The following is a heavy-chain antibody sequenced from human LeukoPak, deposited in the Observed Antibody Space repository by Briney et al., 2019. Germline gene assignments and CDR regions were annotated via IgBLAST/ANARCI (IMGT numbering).Heavy chain of an antibody. Sequence: GGSLRLSCAASGFSFSDNYISWIRQAPGKGLEWVSYISNGGSYTNYPDSVKGRFTISRDNAKNSLYLQMNSLRDEDTAVYYCARTRGAGPGGHFDYWGLGTLVTVSS. CDR2: ISNGGSYT. CDR1: GFSFSDNY. CDR3: ARTRGAGPGGHFDY. V-gene: IGHV3-11*03. D-gene: IGHD6-19*01. J-gene: IGHJ4*02.